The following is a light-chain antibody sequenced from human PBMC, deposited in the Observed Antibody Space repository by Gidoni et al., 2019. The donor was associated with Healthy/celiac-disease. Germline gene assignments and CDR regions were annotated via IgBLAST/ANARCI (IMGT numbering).Light chain of an antibody. V-gene: IGKV1-5*01. Sequence: DIQMTESPATLSASVGDRVTITCRASQSISSWLAWYQQKPGKAPTLLIYDASSLESGVPSRFSGSGSGTEFTLTISSLQPDDFATYYCQQYNSYRTFGGGTKVEIK. CDR1: QSISSW. CDR3: QQYNSYRT. J-gene: IGKJ4*01. CDR2: DAS.